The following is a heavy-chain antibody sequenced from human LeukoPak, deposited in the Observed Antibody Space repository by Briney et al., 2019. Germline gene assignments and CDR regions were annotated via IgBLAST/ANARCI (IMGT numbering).Heavy chain of an antibody. Sequence: GGSLRLSCAASGFTFSSYAMSWVRQAPGKGLEWVSAISGSGGSTYYADSVKGRFTISRDNSKNTLYLQMNSLRAEDTAVYYCAKDSRFIVVVVAATLFYYGMDVWGQGTTVTVSS. CDR3: AKDSRFIVVVVAATLFYYGMDV. CDR2: ISGSGGST. J-gene: IGHJ6*02. V-gene: IGHV3-23*01. D-gene: IGHD2-15*01. CDR1: GFTFSSYA.